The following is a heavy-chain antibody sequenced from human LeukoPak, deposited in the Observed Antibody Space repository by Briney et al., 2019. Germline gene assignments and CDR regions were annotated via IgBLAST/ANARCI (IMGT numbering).Heavy chain of an antibody. D-gene: IGHD6-19*01. J-gene: IGHJ4*02. CDR2: IYNSGNT. V-gene: IGHV4-59*01. CDR1: GGSISSYY. CDR3: ARDVAGTLNFDY. Sequence: SETLSLTCTVSGGSISSYYWTWIRQPPGKGLEWIGYIYNSGNTNYNPSLRSRVTISVDTSKNQFSLKLTSVTSADTAIYYCARDVAGTLNFDYWGQGTLVTVSS.